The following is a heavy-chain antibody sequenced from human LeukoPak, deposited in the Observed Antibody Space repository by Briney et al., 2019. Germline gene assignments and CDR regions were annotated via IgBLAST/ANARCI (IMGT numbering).Heavy chain of an antibody. D-gene: IGHD2-21*02. CDR2: IRSKAYGGTT. CDR3: TREVVVTH. CDR1: GFTFSSHG. J-gene: IGHJ4*02. V-gene: IGHV3-49*04. Sequence: GGSLRLSCAASGFTFSSHGMSWVRQAPGKGLEWVGFIRSKAYGGTTEYAASVKGRFTISRDDSKSIAYLQMNSLKTEDTAVYYCTREVVVTHWGQGTLVTVSS.